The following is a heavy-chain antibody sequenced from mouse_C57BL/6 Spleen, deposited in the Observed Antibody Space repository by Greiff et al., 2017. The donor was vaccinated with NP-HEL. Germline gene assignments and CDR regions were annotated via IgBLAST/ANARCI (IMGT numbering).Heavy chain of an antibody. CDR1: GYAFSSSW. D-gene: IGHD2-5*01. Sequence: QVQLQQSGPELVKPGASVKISCKASGYAFSSSWMNWVKQRPGKGLEWIGRIYPGDGDTNYNGKFKGKATLTADKSSSTAYMQLSSLTSEDSAVYFCARSYYSNDAAYWGQGTLVTVSA. CDR3: ARSYYSNDAAY. CDR2: IYPGDGDT. V-gene: IGHV1-82*01. J-gene: IGHJ3*01.